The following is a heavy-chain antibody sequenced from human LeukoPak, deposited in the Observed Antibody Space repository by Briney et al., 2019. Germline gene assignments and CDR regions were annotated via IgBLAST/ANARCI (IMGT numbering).Heavy chain of an antibody. J-gene: IGHJ4*02. D-gene: IGHD3-22*01. CDR2: ITPIFGTT. CDR3: ARGMGLYYDSSGYYGILDY. CDR1: GGTFSNYT. V-gene: IGHV1-69*05. Sequence: ASVKVSCKASGGTFSNYTINWVRQAPGQGLEWMGRITPIFGTTNYAQKFQGRVTITTDESTSTAYMELSSLRSEDTAVYYCARGMGLYYDSSGYYGILDYWGQGTLVTVSS.